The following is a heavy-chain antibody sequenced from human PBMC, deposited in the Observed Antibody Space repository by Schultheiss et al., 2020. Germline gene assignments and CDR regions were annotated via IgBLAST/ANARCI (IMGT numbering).Heavy chain of an antibody. CDR1: GGSISSYY. J-gene: IGHJ4*02. CDR3: AISGEVDY. D-gene: IGHD3-10*01. Sequence: SETLSLTCTVSGGSISSYYWSWIRQPPGKGLEWIGYIYYSGSTNYNPSLKSRVTISVDTSKNQFSLKLSSVTAADTAVYYCAISGEVDYWGQGTLVTVSS. CDR2: IYYSGST. V-gene: IGHV4-59*08.